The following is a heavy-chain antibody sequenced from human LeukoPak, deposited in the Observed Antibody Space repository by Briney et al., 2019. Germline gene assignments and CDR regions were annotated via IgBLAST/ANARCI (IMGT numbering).Heavy chain of an antibody. CDR1: GYTFTSYG. CDR3: ARDSEPLGYCSSTSCYGEYFQH. V-gene: IGHV1-2*02. CDR2: INPNSGGT. Sequence: VASVKVSCKASGYTFTSYGISWVRQAPGQGLEWMGWINPNSGGTNYAQKFQGRVTMTRDTSISTAYMDLSRLRSDDTAVYYCARDSEPLGYCSSTSCYGEYFQHWGQGTLVTVSS. D-gene: IGHD2-2*01. J-gene: IGHJ1*01.